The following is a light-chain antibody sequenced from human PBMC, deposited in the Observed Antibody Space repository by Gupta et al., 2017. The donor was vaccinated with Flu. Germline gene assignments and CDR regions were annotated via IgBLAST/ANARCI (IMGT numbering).Light chain of an antibody. CDR2: GVS. CDR1: QSLSRNY. Sequence: EIVLTQSPGTLSLSPGERATLSCRASQSLSRNYFAWYQQRPGQAPTLLIYGVSSRVSGIPDRFSGSGSGTDFSLTISRLEPEDFAVYYCQQYDRSRTFGQGTKVEIK. CDR3: QQYDRSRT. J-gene: IGKJ1*01. V-gene: IGKV3-20*01.